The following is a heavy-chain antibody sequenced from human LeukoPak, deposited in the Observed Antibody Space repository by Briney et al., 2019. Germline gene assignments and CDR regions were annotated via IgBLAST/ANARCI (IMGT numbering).Heavy chain of an antibody. D-gene: IGHD3-3*01. Sequence: GGSLRLSCAASGFTFSSYGMHWVRQAPGKGLEWVAFIRHDGSNKYYADSVKGRFTISRDNSKNTLYLQMNSLRAEDTAVYYCARVFRPSLTVFIIRGAFDIWGQGTMVTVSS. CDR1: GFTFSSYG. V-gene: IGHV3-30*02. J-gene: IGHJ3*02. CDR2: IRHDGSNK. CDR3: ARVFRPSLTVFIIRGAFDI.